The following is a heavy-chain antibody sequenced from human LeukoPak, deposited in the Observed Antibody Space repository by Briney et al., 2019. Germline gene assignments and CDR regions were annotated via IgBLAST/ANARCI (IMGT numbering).Heavy chain of an antibody. Sequence: GGSLRLSCAASGFTFSSFAMHWVRQAPGKGLEWVAVISYDGSKKYYAAFVKGRFTISRDNSKNTLYLQMNSLRPEDTAFYYCARGIAAAGTQGTIDYCGQGTLVTVSS. V-gene: IGHV3-30-3*01. CDR1: GFTFSSFA. CDR2: ISYDGSKK. D-gene: IGHD6-13*01. CDR3: ARGIAAAGTQGTIDY. J-gene: IGHJ4*02.